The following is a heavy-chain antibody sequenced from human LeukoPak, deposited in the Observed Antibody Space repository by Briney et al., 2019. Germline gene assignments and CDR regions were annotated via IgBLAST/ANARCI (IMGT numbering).Heavy chain of an antibody. CDR2: MNPNSGNT. CDR1: GYTFTGYY. Sequence: ASVKVSCKASGYTFTGYYIHWVRQAPGQGLEWMGWMNPNSGNTGYAQKFQGRVTITADESTSTAYMELSSLRSEDTAVYYCARGHYYDSSGYYRPLGYWGQGTLVTVSS. V-gene: IGHV1-8*03. D-gene: IGHD3-22*01. J-gene: IGHJ4*02. CDR3: ARGHYYDSSGYYRPLGY.